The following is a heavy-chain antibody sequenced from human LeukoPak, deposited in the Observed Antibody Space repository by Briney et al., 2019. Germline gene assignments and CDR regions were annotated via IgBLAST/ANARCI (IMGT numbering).Heavy chain of an antibody. J-gene: IGHJ4*02. D-gene: IGHD3-10*01. CDR2: ISYDGYDN. CDR1: GFTFNEYA. V-gene: IGHV3-30-3*01. CDR3: AKGSGSGSYRGYFFDY. Sequence: GGSLRLSCAASGFTFNEYAMYWVRQTPGKGLEWVALISYDGYDNSYADSVRGRFTISRDNSENTLFLQMNSLRAEDTAVYYCAKGSGSGSYRGYFFDYWGQGTLVTVSS.